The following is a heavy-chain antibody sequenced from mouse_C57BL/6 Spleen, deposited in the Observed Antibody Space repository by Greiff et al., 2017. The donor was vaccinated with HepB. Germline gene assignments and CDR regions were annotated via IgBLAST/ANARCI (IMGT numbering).Heavy chain of an antibody. J-gene: IGHJ4*01. V-gene: IGHV5-16*01. CDR1: GFTFSDYY. CDR3: AREKDGSASMNY. Sequence: VESEGGLVQPGSSMKLSCTASGFTFSDYYMAWVRQVPEKGLEWVANINYDGSSTYYLDSLKSRFIISRDNAKNILYLQMSSLKSEDTATYYCAREKDGSASMNYGVKGTSFTAS. D-gene: IGHD3-2*02. CDR2: INYDGSST.